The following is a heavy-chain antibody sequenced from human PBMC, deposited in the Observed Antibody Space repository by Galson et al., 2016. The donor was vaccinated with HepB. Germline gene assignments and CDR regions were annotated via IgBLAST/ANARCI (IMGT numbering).Heavy chain of an antibody. CDR2: ISGSGGRSVSGTT. Sequence: CAVSGFTFSSYAMSWVRQAPGKGLEWVSAISGSGGRSVSGTTYYADSVKGRFTISRDDSKNTLYLQMNSLRAEDTAVYYCALLTGLSHSYYDMDIWGQGTTVTVSS. J-gene: IGHJ6*02. CDR1: GFTFSSYA. V-gene: IGHV3-23*01. CDR3: ALLTGLSHSYYDMDI. D-gene: IGHD3-16*01.